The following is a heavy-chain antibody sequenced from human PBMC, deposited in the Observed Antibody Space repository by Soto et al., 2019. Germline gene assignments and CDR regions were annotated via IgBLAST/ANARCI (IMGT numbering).Heavy chain of an antibody. V-gene: IGHV4-39*01. J-gene: IGHJ5*02. CDR3: SRRAPEGFDP. CDR1: GASISRCPYC. Sequence: KASETLSLTCTVSGASISRCPYCWDWIRQPPGKGLEWVGSLCYSGNYYRPSLKSRVTISVDTSKNQLSLNLSSVTAADTAIYYCSRRAPEGFDPWGQGTLVTVSS. CDR2: LCYSGN.